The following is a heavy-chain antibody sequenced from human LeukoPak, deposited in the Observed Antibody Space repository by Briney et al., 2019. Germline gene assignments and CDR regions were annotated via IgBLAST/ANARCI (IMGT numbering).Heavy chain of an antibody. CDR2: IYYSGGT. J-gene: IGHJ4*02. CDR3: ARGVSGSYVFDS. V-gene: IGHV4-59*13. Sequence: SETLSLTCTVSGGSISSYHWSWIRQPPGKGLEWIGYIYYSGGTNYNPSLKSRVSISVDTPRNQFCLKLNSVTAADTAAYYCARGVSGSYVFDSWGQGTLVTVSS. CDR1: GGSISSYH. D-gene: IGHD3-16*01.